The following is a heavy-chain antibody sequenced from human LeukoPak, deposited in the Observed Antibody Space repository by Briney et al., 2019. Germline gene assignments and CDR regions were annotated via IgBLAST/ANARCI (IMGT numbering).Heavy chain of an antibody. V-gene: IGHV3-23*01. CDR2: ISGSGGDT. D-gene: IGHD6-19*01. Sequence: PGGSLRLSCTASGFTFNNYAIYWVRQAPGKGLERGSGISGSGGDTYFADSVKCRFSISRDNFRNTVYLQINSLRDDDTAVYYCAKTTAGYSSGRYPGWPADYWGQGTVVTVSS. CDR1: GFTFNNYA. CDR3: AKTTAGYSSGRYPGWPADY. J-gene: IGHJ4*02.